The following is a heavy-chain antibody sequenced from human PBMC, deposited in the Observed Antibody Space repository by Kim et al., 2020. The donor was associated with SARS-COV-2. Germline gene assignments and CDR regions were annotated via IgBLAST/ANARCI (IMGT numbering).Heavy chain of an antibody. V-gene: IGHV3-74*01. D-gene: IGHD1-1*01. CDR3: ARGGLQGGTTTDY. CDR1: GFTFSSYW. CDR2: IYNDGSII. Sequence: GGSLRLSCAASGFTFSSYWMHWVRQAPGKGLVWVSRIYNDGSIISYADSVKGRFTISRDNAKNTVYLQINSLRGEDTAVYYCARGGLQGGTTTDYWGQG. J-gene: IGHJ4*02.